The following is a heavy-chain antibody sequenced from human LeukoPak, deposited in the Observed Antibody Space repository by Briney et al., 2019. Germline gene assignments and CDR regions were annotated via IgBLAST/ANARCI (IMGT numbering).Heavy chain of an antibody. V-gene: IGHV1-18*04. D-gene: IGHD3-22*01. CDR3: TAHEYYYDSSGYYPY. J-gene: IGHJ4*02. CDR2: ISAYNGNT. Sequence: ASVKVSCKASGYTFTSYYMHWVRQAPGQGLEWMGWISAYNGNTNYAQKLQGRVTMTTDTSTSTAYMELRSLRSDDTAVYYCTAHEYYYDSSGYYPYWGQGTLVTVSS. CDR1: GYTFTSYY.